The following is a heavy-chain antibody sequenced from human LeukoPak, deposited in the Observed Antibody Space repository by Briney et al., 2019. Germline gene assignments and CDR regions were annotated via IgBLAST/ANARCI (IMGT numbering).Heavy chain of an antibody. J-gene: IGHJ6*02. V-gene: IGHV1-69*04. CDR3: PRDVDYYDSSGYSYVPYYYGMDV. CDR2: IIPIFGIA. CDR1: GGTFSSYA. Sequence: SVKVSCKASGGTFSSYAISWVRQAPGQGLEWRVRIIPIFGIANYAQKFQGRVTIPADKSPSTAYMELRSLRSEDTAVYYCPRDVDYYDSSGYSYVPYYYGMDVWGQGTTVTVSS. D-gene: IGHD3-22*01.